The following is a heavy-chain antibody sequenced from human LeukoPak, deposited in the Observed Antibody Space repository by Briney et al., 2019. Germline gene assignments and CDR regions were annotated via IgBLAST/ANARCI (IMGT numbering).Heavy chain of an antibody. Sequence: SETLSLTCTVSGGSISSGGYYWSWIRQHPGKGLEWIGNIYYSGSTYYNPSLKSRVTISVDTSKNQFSLKLSSVTAADTAVYYCARDPGYCSSTSCYHYYGMDVWGQGTTVTVSS. CDR3: ARDPGYCSSTSCYHYYGMDV. J-gene: IGHJ6*02. V-gene: IGHV4-31*03. CDR2: IYYSGST. D-gene: IGHD2-2*01. CDR1: GGSISSGGYY.